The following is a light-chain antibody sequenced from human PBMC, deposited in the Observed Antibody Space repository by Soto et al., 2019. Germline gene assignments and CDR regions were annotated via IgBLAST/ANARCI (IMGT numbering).Light chain of an antibody. J-gene: IGKJ4*01. CDR2: KAS. Sequence: DIPMTQSPSTPSGSVGDRVTIPCRASQTISSWLAWYQQKPGKAPKLLIYKASTLKSGVPSRFSGSGSGTEFTLTISRLQPGDVATYYCQTYNSAPLTFGGGTKV. V-gene: IGKV1-5*03. CDR3: QTYNSAPLT. CDR1: QTISSW.